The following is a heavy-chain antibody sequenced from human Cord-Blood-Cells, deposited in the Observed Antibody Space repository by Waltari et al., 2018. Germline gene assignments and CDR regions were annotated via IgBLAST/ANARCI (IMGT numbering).Heavy chain of an antibody. V-gene: IGHV3-23*01. CDR3: AKDAITIFGVVNPFYDY. D-gene: IGHD3-3*01. CDR1: GFTFSSYA. J-gene: IGHJ4*02. CDR2: ISGRGGST. Sequence: EVQLLESGGGLVQPGGSLRLSCAASGFTFSSYAMSWVRQAPGKGLEWVSAISGRGGSTYYADSVKGRFTISRDNSKNTLYLKMNSLRAEDTAVYYCAKDAITIFGVVNPFYDYWGQGTLVTVSS.